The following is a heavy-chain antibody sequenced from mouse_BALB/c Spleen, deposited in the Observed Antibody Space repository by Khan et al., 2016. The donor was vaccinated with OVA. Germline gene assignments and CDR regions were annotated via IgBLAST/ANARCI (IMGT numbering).Heavy chain of an antibody. CDR1: GYTFTDYS. CDR2: INTETGEP. D-gene: IGHD2-14*01. Sequence: QIQLVQSGPELKKPGETVKISCKASGYTFTDYSMHWVKQAPGKGLKWMGWINTETGEPTYADDFKGRFAFSLEISASTAYLQINNLKNEDTATYVCARKKYDYFDYWGQGTTLTVSS. CDR3: ARKKYDYFDY. V-gene: IGHV9-2-1*01. J-gene: IGHJ2*01.